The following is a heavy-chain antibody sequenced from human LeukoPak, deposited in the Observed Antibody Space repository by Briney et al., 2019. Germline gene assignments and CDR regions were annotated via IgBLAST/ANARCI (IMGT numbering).Heavy chain of an antibody. CDR2: IYYNGNT. V-gene: IGHV4-59*01. CDR1: GGSISSYY. CDR3: ATYVVATNRGLYNWFDP. J-gene: IGHJ5*02. D-gene: IGHD5-12*01. Sequence: SETLSLTCTVSGGSISSYYWNWIRQPPGKGLEWIGYIYYNGNTNYNPSLKSRVTISVDTSKNQFSLKLSSVTAADTAVYYCATYVVATNRGLYNWFDPWGQGTLVTVSS.